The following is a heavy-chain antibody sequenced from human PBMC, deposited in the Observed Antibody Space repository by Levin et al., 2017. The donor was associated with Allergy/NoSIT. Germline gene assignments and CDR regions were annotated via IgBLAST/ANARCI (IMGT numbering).Heavy chain of an antibody. Sequence: KVSCKDSGYSFTSFWIAWVRQMPGKGLEWMGIIYPADSSTRYSPSFQGQVTISADKSIYTAYLQWSSLKASDTAIYYCAKSGLGYCSGGSCYWDYWGQGTLVTVSS. CDR2: IYPADSST. V-gene: IGHV5-51*01. D-gene: IGHD2-15*01. CDR1: GYSFTSFW. J-gene: IGHJ4*02. CDR3: AKSGLGYCSGGSCYWDY.